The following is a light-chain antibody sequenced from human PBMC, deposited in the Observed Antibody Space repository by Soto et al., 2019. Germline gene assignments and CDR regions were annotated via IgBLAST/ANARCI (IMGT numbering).Light chain of an antibody. CDR1: QGVSSY. J-gene: IGKJ5*01. CDR2: DAS. V-gene: IGKV3D-11*01. Sequence: EIVLTQSPATLSLSPWERATLSCRASQGVSSYLAWYQQKPGQAPRLLIYDASNRATGIPARFSGSGPGTDFTLTISRLEPEDFAVYYCQQYGSSPITFGQGTRLEIK. CDR3: QQYGSSPIT.